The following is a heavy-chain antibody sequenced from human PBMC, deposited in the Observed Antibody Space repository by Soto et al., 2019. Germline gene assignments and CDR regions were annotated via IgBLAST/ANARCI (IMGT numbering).Heavy chain of an antibody. Sequence: QLQLEESGPGLVKPSQTLSLTCAVSGDSISSDGSTGGGIRRHPGKGLEWIGHISHSGTTYYNPALKSLVSISIDTSKNQFPLNVTSVTSADTAVYYCARATTEFDYWGLGTLVTVSS. CDR2: ISHSGTT. CDR1: GDSISSDGST. D-gene: IGHD1-26*01. V-gene: IGHV4-31*01. CDR3: ARATTEFDY. J-gene: IGHJ4*02.